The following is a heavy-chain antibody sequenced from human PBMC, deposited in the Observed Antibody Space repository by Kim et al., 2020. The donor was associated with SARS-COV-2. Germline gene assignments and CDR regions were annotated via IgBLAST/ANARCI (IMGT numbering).Heavy chain of an antibody. V-gene: IGHV6-1*01. Sequence: VSVKSRITINPDTSKTQFSLQLNSVTPEDTAVYYCARAEQLVDYYYYMDVWGKGTTVTVSS. J-gene: IGHJ6*03. CDR3: ARAEQLVDYYYYMDV. D-gene: IGHD6-6*01.